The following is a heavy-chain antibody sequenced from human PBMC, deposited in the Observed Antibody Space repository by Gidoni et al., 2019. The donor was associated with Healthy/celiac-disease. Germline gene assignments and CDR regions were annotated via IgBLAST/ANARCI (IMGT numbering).Heavy chain of an antibody. CDR2: ISSSGSTI. V-gene: IGHV3-11*01. CDR1: GFPFSDSY. CDR3: ARDSGYGDYVSYYYYGMDV. Sequence: QVQLVESGGGLVKPGGSLRLSCAASGFPFSDSYMSWIRQAPGKGLEWVSYISSSGSTIYYADSVKGRFTISRDNAKNSLYLQMNSLRAEDTAVYYCARDSGYGDYVSYYYYGMDVWGQGTTVTVSS. J-gene: IGHJ6*02. D-gene: IGHD4-17*01.